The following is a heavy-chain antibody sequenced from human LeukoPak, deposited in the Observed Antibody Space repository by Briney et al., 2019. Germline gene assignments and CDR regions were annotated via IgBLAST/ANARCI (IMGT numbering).Heavy chain of an antibody. J-gene: IGHJ4*02. CDR3: ARDFNCGGDCYYFDY. CDR1: GGTFSSYA. V-gene: IGHV1-69*05. CDR2: IIPIFGTA. D-gene: IGHD2-21*02. Sequence: SVKVSCKASGGTFSSYAISWVRQAPGQGREWMGGIIPIFGTANYAQKFQGRVTITTDESTSTAYMELSSLRSEDTAVYYCARDFNCGGDCYYFDYCGEGTLVTVSS.